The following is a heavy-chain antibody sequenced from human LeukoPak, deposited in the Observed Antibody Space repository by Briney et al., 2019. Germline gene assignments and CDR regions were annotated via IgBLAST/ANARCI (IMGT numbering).Heavy chain of an antibody. J-gene: IGHJ4*02. CDR2: IIPSDGST. V-gene: IGHV1-46*01. CDR3: ATAPLNGYTSGWYSFDY. Sequence: ASVTVSCKASGYSFTRYFIHWVRQAPGQGLEWMGIIIPSDGSTGYAQKFQGRVTMTRDTSISTASMELNRLRSDDTAVYYCATAPLNGYTSGWYSFDYWGQGTLVTVSS. D-gene: IGHD6-19*01. CDR1: GYSFTRYF.